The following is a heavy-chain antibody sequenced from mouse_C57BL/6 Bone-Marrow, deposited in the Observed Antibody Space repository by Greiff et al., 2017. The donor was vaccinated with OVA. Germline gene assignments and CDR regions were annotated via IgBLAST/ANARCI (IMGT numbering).Heavy chain of an antibody. J-gene: IGHJ4*01. V-gene: IGHV1-52*01. CDR3: ARDYGSSHTYYAMYY. CDR2: IDPSDSET. CDR1: GYTFTRYW. Sequence: QVQLQQPGAELVRPGSSVKLSCKASGYTFTRYWMHWVKQRPIQGLEWIGNIDPSDSETHYNQKFKDKATLTVDKSSSTAYMQLSSLTAEDSAVYYCARDYGSSHTYYAMYYWGQGTSVTNSS. D-gene: IGHD1-1*01.